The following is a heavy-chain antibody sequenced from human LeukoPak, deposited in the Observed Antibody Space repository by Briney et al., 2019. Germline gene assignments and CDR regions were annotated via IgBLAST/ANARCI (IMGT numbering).Heavy chain of an antibody. V-gene: IGHV4-39*07. CDR1: GRSISSSSYY. CDR3: ARDGRENFDY. CDR2: IYYTGST. D-gene: IGHD1-26*01. Sequence: PSETLSLTCTVSGRSISSSSYYWGWIRQPPGKGLEWIGSIYYTGSTYYNPSLKSRVTISVDTSKNQFSLKLSSVAAADTAVYYCARDGRENFDYWGQGTLVTVSS. J-gene: IGHJ4*02.